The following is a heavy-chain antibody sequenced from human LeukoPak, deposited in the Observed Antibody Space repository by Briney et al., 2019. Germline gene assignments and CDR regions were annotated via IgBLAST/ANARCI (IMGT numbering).Heavy chain of an antibody. CDR2: IYYSGST. CDR1: GGSISSYY. J-gene: IGHJ5*02. Sequence: PSETLSLTCTVSGGSISSYYWSWIRQPPGQGLEWIGYIYYSGSTNYNPSLKSRVTISVDTSKNQFSLKLSSVTAADTAVYYCARGLKSMITFGGVDWFDPWGQGTLVTVSS. V-gene: IGHV4-59*01. D-gene: IGHD3-16*01. CDR3: ARGLKSMITFGGVDWFDP.